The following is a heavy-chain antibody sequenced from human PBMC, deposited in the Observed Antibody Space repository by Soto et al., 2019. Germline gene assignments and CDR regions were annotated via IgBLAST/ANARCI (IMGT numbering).Heavy chain of an antibody. V-gene: IGHV1-69*13. CDR1: GGTFSSYA. CDR3: AIAIVGANWFDP. CDR2: IIPIFGTA. D-gene: IGHD1-26*01. Sequence: SVKVSCKASGGTFSSYAISWVRQAPGQGLEWMGGIIPIFGTANYAQRFQGRVTITADESTSTAYMELSSLRSEDTAVYYCAIAIVGANWFDPWGQGTLVTVSS. J-gene: IGHJ5*02.